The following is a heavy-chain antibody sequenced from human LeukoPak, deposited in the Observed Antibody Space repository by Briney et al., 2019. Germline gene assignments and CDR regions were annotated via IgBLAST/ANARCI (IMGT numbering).Heavy chain of an antibody. CDR3: AKGRGYSYGHTFDY. J-gene: IGHJ4*02. Sequence: GGTLRLSCAASGFTFSTHGLSWVRQAPGKGLEWVSAISGSGESTYYADSVRGRFTISRDNSKNTLYLQMNSLRAKDTAVYYCAKGRGYSYGHTFDYWGQGTLVTVSS. CDR2: ISGSGEST. D-gene: IGHD5-18*01. V-gene: IGHV3-23*01. CDR1: GFTFSTHG.